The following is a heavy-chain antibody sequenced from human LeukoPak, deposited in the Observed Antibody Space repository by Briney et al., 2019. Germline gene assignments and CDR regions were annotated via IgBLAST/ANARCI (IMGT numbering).Heavy chain of an antibody. CDR1: GYTFTKYD. CDR3: AXXXXXPGLLLWFGELSIGYYYGMDV. V-gene: IGHV1-8*01. J-gene: IGHJ6*02. D-gene: IGHD3-10*01. CDR2: MNPNSGNK. Sequence: ASVTVSFKSSGYTFTKYDINWVRQATGQGGAWVGWMNPNSGNKGYAQTFQVRLTMTTNTSISTAYMELSSLRSEDTAVYYCAXXXXXPGLLLWFGELSIGYYYGMDVWGQGTTVTVSS.